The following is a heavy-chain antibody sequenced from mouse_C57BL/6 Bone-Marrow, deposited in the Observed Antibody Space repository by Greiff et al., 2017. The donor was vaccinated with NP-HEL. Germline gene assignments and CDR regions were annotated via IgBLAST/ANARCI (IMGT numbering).Heavy chain of an antibody. CDR2: INPNNGGT. J-gene: IGHJ1*03. D-gene: IGHD1-1*01. CDR3: ARGNYYGSSYGYFDV. CDR1: GYTFTDYN. V-gene: IGHV1-18*01. Sequence: EVQLQQSGPELVKPGASVKIPCKASGYTFTDYNMDWVKQSHGKSLEWIGDINPNNGGTIYNQKFKGKATLTVDKSSSTAYMEISSLTSEDTAVYYCARGNYYGSSYGYFDVWGTGTTVTVSS.